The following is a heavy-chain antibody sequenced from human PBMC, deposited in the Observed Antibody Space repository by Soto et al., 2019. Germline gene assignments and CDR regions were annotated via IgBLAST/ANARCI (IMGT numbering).Heavy chain of an antibody. D-gene: IGHD3-3*01. CDR2: ISYDGSNK. Sequence: GGSLRLSCAASGFTFSSYAMHWVRQAPGKGLEWVAVISYDGSNKYYADSVKGRFTISRDNSKNTLYLQMNSLRAEDTAVYYCATHPNYDFWSGYPDYYYGMDVWGQGTTVTVSS. V-gene: IGHV3-30-3*01. J-gene: IGHJ6*02. CDR3: ATHPNYDFWSGYPDYYYGMDV. CDR1: GFTFSSYA.